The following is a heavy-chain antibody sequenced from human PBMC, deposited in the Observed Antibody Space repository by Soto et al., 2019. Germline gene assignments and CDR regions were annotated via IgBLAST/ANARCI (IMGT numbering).Heavy chain of an antibody. D-gene: IGHD6-13*01. CDR3: ARDRGEQLVRHYYYYYGMDV. CDR1: GGSVSSGSYY. Sequence: PSGTLSLTCTVSGGSVSSGSYYWSWIRQPPGKRLEWSGYIYCSGSTNYNPSLKSRVTISVDTSKNQFSLKLSSVTAADTAVYYCARDRGEQLVRHYYYYYGMDVWGQGTTVTVSS. V-gene: IGHV4-61*01. CDR2: IYCSGST. J-gene: IGHJ6*02.